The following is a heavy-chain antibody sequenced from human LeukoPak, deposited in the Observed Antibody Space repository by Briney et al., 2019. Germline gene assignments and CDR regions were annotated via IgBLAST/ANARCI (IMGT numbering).Heavy chain of an antibody. Sequence: GESLKISCKGSGYSFTSYWIGWVRQMPGKGLEWMGLIYPGDSDIRYGPSFQGRVTISADKSISTAYLQWSSLKASDTAVYYCARHVPYTSSWYFDYWGQGTLVTVSS. CDR1: GYSFTSYW. J-gene: IGHJ4*02. V-gene: IGHV5-51*01. D-gene: IGHD6-13*01. CDR3: ARHVPYTSSWYFDY. CDR2: IYPGDSDI.